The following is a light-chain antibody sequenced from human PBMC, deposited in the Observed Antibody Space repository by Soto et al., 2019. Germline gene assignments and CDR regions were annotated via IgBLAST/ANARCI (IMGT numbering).Light chain of an antibody. Sequence: DIQMTQSPASLSASLGDKVTIACRTSQTISRSLNWYHHRPGKAPRLLIYAATTLQSGVPSRFSGSGSGTDFNLTISSLQPEDFATDYCQQSFTMPFTFGPGTKLDIK. CDR3: QQSFTMPFT. CDR1: QTISRS. V-gene: IGKV1-39*01. CDR2: AAT. J-gene: IGKJ3*01.